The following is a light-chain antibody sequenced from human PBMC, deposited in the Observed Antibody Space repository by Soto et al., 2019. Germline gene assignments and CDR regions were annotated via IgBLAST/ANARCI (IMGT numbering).Light chain of an antibody. CDR1: QSISNY. CDR2: KES. Sequence: DIQLTQSPSTLSASVGDRVTITCRASQSISNYLAWYQQKPGKAPKVLIYKESSLESGVPSRFSGSGSRTEFTLTISSLQPDDFATYYCQHCDSYWTFGQGTKVEIK. J-gene: IGKJ1*01. CDR3: QHCDSYWT. V-gene: IGKV1-5*03.